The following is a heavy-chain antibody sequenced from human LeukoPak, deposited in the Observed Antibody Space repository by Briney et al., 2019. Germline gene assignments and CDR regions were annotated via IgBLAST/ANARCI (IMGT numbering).Heavy chain of an antibody. J-gene: IGHJ4*02. D-gene: IGHD4-23*01. CDR1: GFTFGTYA. V-gene: IGHV3-23*01. CDR2: ISDSAEST. Sequence: PGGSLRLSCEASGFTFGTYAMSWVRQAPGKGLVWVSTISDSAESTYYADSVKGRFTISRDNSRNTLYLQLNSLRAGNTAIYYCAKDLTTVVTPIFDYWGQGTLVTVSS. CDR3: AKDLTTVVTPIFDY.